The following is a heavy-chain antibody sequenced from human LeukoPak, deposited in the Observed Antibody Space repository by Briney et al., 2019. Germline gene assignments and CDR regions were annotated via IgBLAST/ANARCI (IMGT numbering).Heavy chain of an antibody. CDR2: IYPGDSDT. CDR3: ATQRLESSSWPFDY. J-gene: IGHJ4*02. D-gene: IGHD6-13*01. CDR1: GYSFTSYW. V-gene: IGHV5-51*01. Sequence: GESLKISCKGSGYSFTSYWIGWVRQMPGKGLEWMGIIYPGDSDTRYSPSFQGQVTISADKSISTAYLQWNSLKASDTAMYYCATQRLESSSWPFDYWGQGTLVSVSP.